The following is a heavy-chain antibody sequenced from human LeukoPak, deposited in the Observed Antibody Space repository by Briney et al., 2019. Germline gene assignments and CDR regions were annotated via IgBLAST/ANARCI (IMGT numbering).Heavy chain of an antibody. J-gene: IGHJ4*02. CDR2: ISGSGGST. D-gene: IGHD3-22*01. Sequence: GGSLRLSCAASGFTFSSSAVSWVRQAPGKGLEWVSAISGSGGSTYYADSVRGRFTISRDNSKNTLYLQMNSLRAEDTAVYYCAKYYGSSGCYSSPTFYFDYWGQGTLVTVSS. V-gene: IGHV3-23*01. CDR1: GFTFSSSA. CDR3: AKYYGSSGCYSSPTFYFDY.